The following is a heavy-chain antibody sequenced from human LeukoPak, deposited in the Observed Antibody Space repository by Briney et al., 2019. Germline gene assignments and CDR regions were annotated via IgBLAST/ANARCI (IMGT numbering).Heavy chain of an antibody. CDR1: GFTFSDYY. J-gene: IGHJ4*02. CDR3: AKDFWSGEYYFDY. Sequence: PGGSLRLSCAASGFTFSDYYMSWIRQAPGKGLEWVSYISSSGSTTYYADSVKGRFTISRDNSKNTLYLQMNSLRAEDTAVYYCAKDFWSGEYYFDYWGQGTLVTVSS. V-gene: IGHV3-11*01. D-gene: IGHD3-3*01. CDR2: ISSSGSTT.